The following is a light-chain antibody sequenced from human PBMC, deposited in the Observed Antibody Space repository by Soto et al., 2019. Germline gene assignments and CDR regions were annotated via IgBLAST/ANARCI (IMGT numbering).Light chain of an antibody. CDR3: VSWDDSLNGPV. J-gene: IGLJ1*01. V-gene: IGLV1-44*01. CDR1: SSNVGGNP. Sequence: QSVLTQPPSASGTPGQGVTISCSGSSSNVGGNPVNWYQHVPTTAPKLLIYTNTQRPSGVPDRFSGSKSGTSASLAISGLQSEDEADYYCVSWDDSLNGPVFGTGTKVTVL. CDR2: TNT.